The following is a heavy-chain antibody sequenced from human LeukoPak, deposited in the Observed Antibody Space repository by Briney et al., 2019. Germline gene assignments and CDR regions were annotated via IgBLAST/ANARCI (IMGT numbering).Heavy chain of an antibody. Sequence: GGSLRLSCAASGFTFSSYSMNWVRQAPGKGREWVSSISSSSSYIYYEDSVKGRFTISRDNDKNSLYLQMNSLRAEDTAVYYCAPDGAGYNSDYWGQGTLVTVSS. V-gene: IGHV3-21*01. D-gene: IGHD5-24*01. J-gene: IGHJ4*02. CDR3: APDGAGYNSDY. CDR1: GFTFSSYS. CDR2: ISSSSSYI.